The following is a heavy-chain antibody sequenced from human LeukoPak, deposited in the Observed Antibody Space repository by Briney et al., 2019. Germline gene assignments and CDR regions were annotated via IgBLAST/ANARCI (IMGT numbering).Heavy chain of an antibody. V-gene: IGHV3-7*01. D-gene: IGHD3-16*01. CDR2: INQDGSGK. CDR3: VRERIWGAFDI. Sequence: GGSLRLSCAASGFTFSSFWMSWVRQAPGKGLEWVANINQDGSGKYFVDSVKGRVTISRDNSKNTLYLQMNSLRVDDTSIYYCVRERIWGAFDIWGQGTMVTVSS. CDR1: GFTFSSFW. J-gene: IGHJ3*02.